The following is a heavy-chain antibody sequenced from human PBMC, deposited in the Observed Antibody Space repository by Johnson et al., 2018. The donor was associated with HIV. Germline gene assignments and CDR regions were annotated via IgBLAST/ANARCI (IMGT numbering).Heavy chain of an antibody. Sequence: VQLVESGGGLVQPGRSLRLSCAASGFTFDHYAMHWVRQGPGKGLEWVAGIGWDGFTIGYVDSVTGRFTISRDNSKNTLYLQMNSLRAEDTAVYYCARDSDKWELRPGAFDIWGQGTMVTVSS. CDR3: ARDSDKWELRPGAFDI. D-gene: IGHD1-26*01. CDR2: IGWDGFTI. CDR1: GFTFDHYA. V-gene: IGHV3-9*01. J-gene: IGHJ3*02.